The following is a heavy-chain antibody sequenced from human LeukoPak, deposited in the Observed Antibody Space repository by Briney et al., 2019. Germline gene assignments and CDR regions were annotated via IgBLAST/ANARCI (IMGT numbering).Heavy chain of an antibody. CDR3: ARGSGFGMSYYYYMDV. Sequence: GASVKVSCKASGYTFTGYYMHWVRQAPGQGLEWMGWINPKSGGTNYAQKFQGRVTMTRDTSISTAYMELSRLRSDDTAVYYCARGSGFGMSYYYYMDVWGKGTTVTVSS. J-gene: IGHJ6*03. V-gene: IGHV1-2*02. CDR2: INPKSGGT. D-gene: IGHD3-10*01. CDR1: GYTFTGYY.